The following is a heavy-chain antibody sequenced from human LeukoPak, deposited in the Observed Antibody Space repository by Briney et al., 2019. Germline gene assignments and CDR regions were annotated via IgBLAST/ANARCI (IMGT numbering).Heavy chain of an antibody. D-gene: IGHD6-13*01. CDR2: INHSGST. CDR1: GGSFSGYY. V-gene: IGHV4-34*01. CDR3: AREDLGLYSRPGYWFDP. Sequence: SETLSLTCAVYGGSFSGYYWSWIRQPPGKGLEWIGEINHSGSTNYNPSLKSRVTMSVDTSKNQFSLKLSSVTAADTAVYYCAREDLGLYSRPGYWFDPWGQGTLVTVSS. J-gene: IGHJ5*02.